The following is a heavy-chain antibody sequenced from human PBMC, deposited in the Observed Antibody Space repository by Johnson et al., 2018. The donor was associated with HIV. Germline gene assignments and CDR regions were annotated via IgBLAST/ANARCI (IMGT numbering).Heavy chain of an antibody. V-gene: IGHV3-30*19. CDR1: GFTFSSYG. CDR2: IWYDGSNK. J-gene: IGHJ3*01. D-gene: IGHD3-22*01. CDR3: VRRFYDSSAFDV. Sequence: QVQLVESGGGVVQPGRSLRLSCAASGFTFSSYGMHWVRQAPGKGREWVAVIWYDGSNKYFTDSVRGRFTISRDNSRNTLFLQMNSLRAEDTAMYFCVRRFYDSSAFDVWGQGTLVTVSS.